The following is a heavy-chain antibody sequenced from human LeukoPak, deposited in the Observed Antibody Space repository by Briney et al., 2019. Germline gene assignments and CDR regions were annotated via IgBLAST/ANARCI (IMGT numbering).Heavy chain of an antibody. CDR1: GGSFSGYY. V-gene: IGHV4-34*01. Sequence: PSETLSLTCAVYGGSFSGYYWSWIRQPPGKGLEWIGEINHSGSTNYNPSLKSRVTISVDTSKNQFSLKLSSVTAADTAVYYCARKEAARPDYYYYMDVWGKGTTVTVS. CDR2: INHSGST. J-gene: IGHJ6*03. CDR3: ARKEAARPDYYYYMDV. D-gene: IGHD6-6*01.